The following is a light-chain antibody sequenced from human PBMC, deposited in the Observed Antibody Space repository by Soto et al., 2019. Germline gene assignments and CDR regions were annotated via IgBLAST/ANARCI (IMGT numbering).Light chain of an antibody. V-gene: IGLV3-1*01. CDR1: KLGDKY. CDR3: QAWDSSTEV. CDR2: QDS. J-gene: IGLJ1*01. Sequence: SYELTQPPSVSVSPGQTASITCSGAKLGDKYACWYQQKPGQSPVLGIYQDSKRPSGIPERFSGSNSGNTATLTISGTQAMDEADYYCQAWDSSTEVFGTGTKVTVL.